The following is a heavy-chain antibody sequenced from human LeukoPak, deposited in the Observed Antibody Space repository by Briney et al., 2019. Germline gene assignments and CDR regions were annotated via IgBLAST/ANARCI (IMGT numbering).Heavy chain of an antibody. CDR2: INQDGSQK. CDR3: VAGEWGERDSFDL. Sequence: GGALRLSCAASGFTFSIYWMSWVRQAPGKGLEWVAHINQDGSQKYYVHSVQRRFTTSRDNAKNSFFLQMSSPGAEDTSVYYCVAGEWGERDSFDLWGRGTMVTVSS. J-gene: IGHJ3*01. V-gene: IGHV3-7*01. D-gene: IGHD3-10*01. CDR1: GFTFSIYW.